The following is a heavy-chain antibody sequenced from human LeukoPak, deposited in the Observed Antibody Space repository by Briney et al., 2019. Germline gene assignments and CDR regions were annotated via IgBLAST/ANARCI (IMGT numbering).Heavy chain of an antibody. V-gene: IGHV4-30-4*08. J-gene: IGHJ3*01. CDR2: IYYSGST. Sequence: PSQTLSLTCTVSGGSISSGDYYWSWIRQPPGKGLEWIGYIYYSGSTYYNPSLKSRVTISVDTSKNQFSLKLSSVTAADTAVYYCARVGSGSYYQVAFDLWGQGTMVTVSS. D-gene: IGHD1-26*01. CDR3: ARVGSGSYYQVAFDL. CDR1: GGSISSGDYY.